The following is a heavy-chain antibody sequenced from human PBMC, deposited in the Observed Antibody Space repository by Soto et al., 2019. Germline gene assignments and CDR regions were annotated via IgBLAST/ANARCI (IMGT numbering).Heavy chain of an antibody. Sequence: PGGSLRLSCAASGFTFSSYWMNWVRQAPGKGLEWVASIKQDGTIKNYLETVKGRFTISRDNAKNSLYLQMNGLRGDDTALYYCARGDYHDTSGPFSDAFDVWGQGTMVTVSS. CDR1: GFTFSSYW. CDR3: ARGDYHDTSGPFSDAFDV. D-gene: IGHD3-22*01. V-gene: IGHV3-7*04. CDR2: IKQDGTIK. J-gene: IGHJ3*01.